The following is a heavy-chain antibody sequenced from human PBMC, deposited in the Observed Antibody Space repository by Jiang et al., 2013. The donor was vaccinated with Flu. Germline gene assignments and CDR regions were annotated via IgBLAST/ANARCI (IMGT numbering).Heavy chain of an antibody. CDR3: AKASTSSHRTFDY. CDR2: IYPGDSET. V-gene: IGHV5-51*01. J-gene: IGHJ4*02. Sequence: IIYPGDSETRYSPSFQGQVTISADKSISTAYLQWSSLKASDTAIYYCAKASTSSHRTFDYWGQGTLVTVSS. D-gene: IGHD6-6*01.